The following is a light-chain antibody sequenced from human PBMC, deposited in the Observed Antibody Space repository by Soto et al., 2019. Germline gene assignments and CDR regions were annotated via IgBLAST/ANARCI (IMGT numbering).Light chain of an antibody. CDR1: SSDVGGYNY. J-gene: IGLJ2*01. CDR3: SSYTSSSPLV. CDR2: DVS. V-gene: IGLV2-14*01. Sequence: QSALTQPASVSGSPGQSITISCTGTSSDVGGYNYVSWYQQHPGKAPKLMIYDVSNRPSGVYNRFSGSESGNTASLTISGLQAEDEADYCCSSYTSSSPLVFGGGTKLAVL.